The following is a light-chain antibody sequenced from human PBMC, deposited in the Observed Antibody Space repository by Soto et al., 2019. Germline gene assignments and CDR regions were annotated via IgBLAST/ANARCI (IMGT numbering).Light chain of an antibody. V-gene: IGLV2-14*01. CDR2: DVS. CDR1: SSDVGGYNY. J-gene: IGLJ2*01. Sequence: QSALTQPASVSGSPGQSITISCTGTSSDVGGYNYVSWYQQHPGKAPKLMIYDVSNRPSGVSNRFSGSKSGNTASLTISGLQDEDEDYYYCYAYTCSSPEVFGGGTKLTVL. CDR3: YAYTCSSPEV.